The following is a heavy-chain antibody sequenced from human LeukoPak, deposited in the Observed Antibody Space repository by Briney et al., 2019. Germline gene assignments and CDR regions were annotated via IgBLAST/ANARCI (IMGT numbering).Heavy chain of an antibody. CDR2: VKQDGSEK. CDR1: GFTFSSYW. Sequence: PGGSLRLSCAASGFTFSSYWMSWVRQAPGKGLEWVANVKQDGSEKYYVDSVKGRFTISRDNAKNSLYLQMNSLRAEDTAVYYCTRSGRGGAFDIWGQGTMVTVSS. D-gene: IGHD1-26*01. J-gene: IGHJ3*02. CDR3: TRSGRGGAFDI. V-gene: IGHV3-7*01.